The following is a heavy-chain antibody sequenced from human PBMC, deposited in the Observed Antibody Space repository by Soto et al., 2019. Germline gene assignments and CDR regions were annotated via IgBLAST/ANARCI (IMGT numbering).Heavy chain of an antibody. CDR1: GFTFSIYA. Sequence: GSLTLSCSASGFTFSIYAMHWVRQAPGKGLEYVSSISTNGGSTDYADSVKGRFTISRDNSKNTVYLQMSSLRVEDTAVYYCVQGEYYYDSIGYYPFDYWGQGT. CDR3: VQGEYYYDSIGYYPFDY. CDR2: ISTNGGST. J-gene: IGHJ4*02. V-gene: IGHV3-64D*06. D-gene: IGHD3-22*01.